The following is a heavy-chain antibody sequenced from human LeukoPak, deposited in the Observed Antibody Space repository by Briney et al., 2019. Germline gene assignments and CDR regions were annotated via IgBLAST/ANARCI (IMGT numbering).Heavy chain of an antibody. CDR1: GFPFSTYA. CDR3: ARGHSYSYDY. D-gene: IGHD5-18*01. J-gene: IGHJ4*02. CDR2: ISGNGGST. V-gene: IGHV3-64*01. Sequence: AGGSLRLSCAASGFPFSTYALHWDRQAPGKGLEYVSAISGNGGSTYYANSVKGRFTISRDNSRNTVYLQMGGLRAEDMAVYYCARGHSYSYDYWGQGTLVTVSS.